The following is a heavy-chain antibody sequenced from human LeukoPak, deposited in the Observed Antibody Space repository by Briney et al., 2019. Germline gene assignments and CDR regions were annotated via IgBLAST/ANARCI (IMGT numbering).Heavy chain of an antibody. V-gene: IGHV1-2*02. CDR2: INPNTGGT. CDR1: GYTFTGDY. Sequence: ASVKVSCKPSGYTFTGDYMHWVRQAPGQGLEWMGWINPNTGGTNYAQKFQGRVTMTRDTSISTAYMELSRLRSDDTAVYYCARIRSGYPPFDYWGQGTLVTVSS. J-gene: IGHJ4*02. D-gene: IGHD3-22*01. CDR3: ARIRSGYPPFDY.